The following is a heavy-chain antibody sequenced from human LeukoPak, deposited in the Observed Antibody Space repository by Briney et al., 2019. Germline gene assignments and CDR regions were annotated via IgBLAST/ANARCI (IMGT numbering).Heavy chain of an antibody. CDR1: GFTFSSYG. Sequence: PGRSLRLSCAASGFTFSSYGMHWVRQAPGKGLEWVAVISYDGSNKYYADSVKGRFTISRDNSKNTLYLQMNSLRAEDTAVYCCAKMGPWDFWSGYYSYFDYWGQGTLVTVSS. J-gene: IGHJ4*02. D-gene: IGHD3-3*01. V-gene: IGHV3-30*18. CDR3: AKMGPWDFWSGYYSYFDY. CDR2: ISYDGSNK.